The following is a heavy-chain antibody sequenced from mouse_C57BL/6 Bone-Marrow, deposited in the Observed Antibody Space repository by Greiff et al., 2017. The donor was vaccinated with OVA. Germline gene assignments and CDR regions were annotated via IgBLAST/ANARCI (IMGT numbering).Heavy chain of an antibody. J-gene: IGHJ4*01. V-gene: IGHV10-1*01. CDR1: GFSFNTYA. CDR2: IRSKSNNYAT. CDR3: VRPPFYYGNPKDAMDY. Sequence: EVQLVESGGGLVQPKGSLKLSCAASGFSFNTYAMNWVRQAPGKGLEWVARIRSKSNNYATYYADSVKDRFTISRDDSESMLYLQMNNLKTEDTAMYYCVRPPFYYGNPKDAMDYWGQGTSVTVSS. D-gene: IGHD2-1*01.